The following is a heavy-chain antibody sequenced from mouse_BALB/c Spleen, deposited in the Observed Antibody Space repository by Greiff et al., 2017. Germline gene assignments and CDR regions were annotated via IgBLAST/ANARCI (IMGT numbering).Heavy chain of an antibody. Sequence: VQLQQSGPSLVKPSQTLSLTCSVTGDSITSGYWNWIRKFPGNKLEYMGYISYSGSTYYNPSLKSRISITRDTSKNQYYLQLNSVTTEDTATYYCARWGLRRRGFAYWGQGTLVTVSA. CDR1: GDSITSGY. D-gene: IGHD2-4*01. V-gene: IGHV3-8*02. CDR3: ARWGLRRRGFAY. J-gene: IGHJ3*01. CDR2: ISYSGST.